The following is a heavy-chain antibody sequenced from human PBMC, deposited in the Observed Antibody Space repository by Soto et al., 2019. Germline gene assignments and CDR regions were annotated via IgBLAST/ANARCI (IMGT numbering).Heavy chain of an antibody. J-gene: IGHJ4*02. Sequence: GGSLRLSCAAPGFTVSSNYMSWVRQAPGKGLEWVSVIYSGGSTYYADSVKGRFTISRDNSKNTLYLQMNSLRAEDTAVYYCAREGIRSPLYYWGQGTLVTAPQ. CDR3: AREGIRSPLYY. D-gene: IGHD4-17*01. CDR1: GFTVSSNY. CDR2: IYSGGST. V-gene: IGHV3-66*01.